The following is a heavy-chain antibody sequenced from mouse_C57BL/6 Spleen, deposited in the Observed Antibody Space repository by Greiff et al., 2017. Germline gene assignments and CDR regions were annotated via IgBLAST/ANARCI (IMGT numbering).Heavy chain of an antibody. V-gene: IGHV3-6*01. CDR2: ISYDGSN. Sequence: VQLKESGPGLVKPSQSLSLTCSVTGYSITSGYYWNWIRQFPGNKLEWMGYISYDGSNNYNPSHKNRITHTRDTSKNQFFLELHSVTTDDTSTAYCARECGGYDFDYCAPGTTLTVSS. CDR1: GYSITSGYY. J-gene: IGHJ2*01. CDR3: ARECGGYDFDY. D-gene: IGHD2-2*01.